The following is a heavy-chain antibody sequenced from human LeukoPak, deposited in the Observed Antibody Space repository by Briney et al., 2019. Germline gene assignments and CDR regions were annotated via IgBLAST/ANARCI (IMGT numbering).Heavy chain of an antibody. CDR2: TNAGNGST. CDR3: ARDAGPPEVATIYYFDY. V-gene: IGHV1-3*02. CDR1: GYTFTSYA. D-gene: IGHD5-12*01. Sequence: ASVKVSCKASGYTFTSYAMHWVRQAPGQRLEWMGWTNAGNGSTKYSQEFQGRVTITRDTSASTAYMELSSLRSEDMAVYYCARDAGPPEVATIYYFDYWGQGTLVTVSS. J-gene: IGHJ4*02.